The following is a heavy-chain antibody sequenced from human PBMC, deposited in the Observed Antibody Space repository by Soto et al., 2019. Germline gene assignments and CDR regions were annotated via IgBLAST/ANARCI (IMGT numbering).Heavy chain of an antibody. J-gene: IGHJ5*02. CDR2: IYYSGST. CDR3: ARDIVGGPAAMPAYNWFDP. Sequence: PSETLSLTCTVSGGSISSGGYYWSWIRQHPGKGLEWIGYIYYSGSTYYNPSLKSRVTISVDTSKSQFSLKLSSVTAADTAVYYCARDIVGGPAAMPAYNWFDPWGQGTLVTVSS. CDR1: GGSISSGGYY. V-gene: IGHV4-31*03. D-gene: IGHD2-2*01.